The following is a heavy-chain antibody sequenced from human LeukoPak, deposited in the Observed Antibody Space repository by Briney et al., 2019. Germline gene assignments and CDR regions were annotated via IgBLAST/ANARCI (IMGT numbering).Heavy chain of an antibody. J-gene: IGHJ5*02. CDR3: ARGHTTNFWSGYYRRWFDP. CDR2: IYYNGDT. CDR1: GGSINSGDYY. D-gene: IGHD3-3*01. V-gene: IGHV4-30-4*08. Sequence: SQTLSLTCTLSGGSINSGDYYCSWIRQPPGKCLEWIVYIYYNGDTYYHPSLKSRFTMSIDTSKNQCSLKLTSVTAADTAVYNCARGHTTNFWSGYYRRWFDPWGQGTLVTVSS.